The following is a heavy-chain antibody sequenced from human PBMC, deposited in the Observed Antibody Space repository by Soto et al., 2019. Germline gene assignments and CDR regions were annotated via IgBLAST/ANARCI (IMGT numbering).Heavy chain of an antibody. CDR2: IIPIFGTA. CDR3: ARSEDYYDSSSYTKSSLYYYYYYGMDV. CDR1: GGTFSSYA. J-gene: IGHJ6*02. V-gene: IGHV1-69*13. Sequence: SVKVSCKASGGTFSSYAISWVRQAPGQGLEWMGGIIPIFGTANYAQKFQGRVTITADESTSTAYMELSSLRSEDTAVYYCARSEDYYDSSSYTKSSLYYYYYYGMDVWGQGTTVTVS. D-gene: IGHD3-22*01.